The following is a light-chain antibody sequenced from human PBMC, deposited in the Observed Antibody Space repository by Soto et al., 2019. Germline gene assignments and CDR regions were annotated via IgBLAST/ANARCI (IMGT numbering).Light chain of an antibody. CDR3: QQFDNLPLT. J-gene: IGKJ4*01. V-gene: IGKV1-33*01. Sequence: DIQMTQSLSSLSASVGDRVTITCQVNQDINNSLNWYQQRPGEAPKLLIYDASILEAGVPSRFSGSGFGTTFTLTISSLQPEDFATYYCQQFDNLPLTFGGGTKVELK. CDR1: QDINNS. CDR2: DAS.